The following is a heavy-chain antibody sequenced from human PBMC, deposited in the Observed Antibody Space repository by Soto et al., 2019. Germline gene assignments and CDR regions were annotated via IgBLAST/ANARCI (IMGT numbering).Heavy chain of an antibody. Sequence: QVQLVQSGAEVKKPGSSVKVSCKASGGTFSSYAISWVRQAPGQGLEWMGGIIPIFGTANYAQKFQGRVTITADESTSKDYMELSSLRSEDTAVYYFARGDTAMVPGGYYFDYWGQGTLVTVS. D-gene: IGHD5-18*01. CDR3: ARGDTAMVPGGYYFDY. CDR2: IIPIFGTA. CDR1: GGTFSSYA. V-gene: IGHV1-69*01. J-gene: IGHJ4*02.